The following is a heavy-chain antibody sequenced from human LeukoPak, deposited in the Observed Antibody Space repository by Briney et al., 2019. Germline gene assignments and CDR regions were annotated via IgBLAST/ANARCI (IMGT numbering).Heavy chain of an antibody. V-gene: IGHV1-69*05. CDR3: ARAWVRALLWFGESSRRSYYFDY. CDR2: IIPIFGTA. CDR1: GGTFSSYA. J-gene: IGHJ4*02. D-gene: IGHD3-10*01. Sequence: SVKVSCKASGGTFSSYAISWVRQAPGQGLEWMGGIIPIFGTANYAQKFQGRVTITTDESTSTAYMELSSQRSEDTAVYYCARAWVRALLWFGESSRRSYYFDYWGQGTLVTVSS.